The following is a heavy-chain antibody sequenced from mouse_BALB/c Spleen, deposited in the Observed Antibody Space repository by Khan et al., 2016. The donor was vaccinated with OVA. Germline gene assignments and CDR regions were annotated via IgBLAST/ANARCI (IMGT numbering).Heavy chain of an antibody. Sequence: QVQLKESGPGLVQPSQSLSITCTVSGFSLTDYSVHWVRQSPGKGLEWLGVIWSGGSTDYNAAFISRLSISKDNSKSHVFFKMNSLQANDTAIHYSARRGYDYGRGAWFAYWGQGTLVTVSA. V-gene: IGHV2-2*02. D-gene: IGHD2-4*01. CDR2: IWSGGST. J-gene: IGHJ3*01. CDR1: GFSLTDYS. CDR3: ARRGYDYGRGAWFAY.